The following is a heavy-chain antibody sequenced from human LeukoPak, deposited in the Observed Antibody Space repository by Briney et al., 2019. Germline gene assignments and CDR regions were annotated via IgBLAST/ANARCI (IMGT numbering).Heavy chain of an antibody. CDR3: AKSVVIKRDLDDMDV. V-gene: IGHV3-30*02. D-gene: IGHD2-21*01. Sequence: GGSLRLSCAASGFTFSSYGIHWVRQAPGKGLEWVAFIRYDGSNTYYLDSVQGRFTISRDNSKNMLYLEMNSLRVEDTAMYYCAKSVVIKRDLDDMDVCGKGTTGTVYS. CDR1: GFTFSSYG. CDR2: IRYDGSNT. J-gene: IGHJ6*03.